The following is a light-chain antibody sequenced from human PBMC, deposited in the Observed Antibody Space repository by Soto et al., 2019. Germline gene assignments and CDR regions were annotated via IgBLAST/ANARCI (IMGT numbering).Light chain of an antibody. CDR2: GAS. CDR3: QQYDVWPLT. Sequence: EIVMTQSPATLSVSPGERATLSCRASQTFRNNLAWYQQKPGQAPRLLFYGASTRAADIPARFSGSGSRTEFTLTISSLQSEDFAVYYCQQYDVWPLTFGGGTKVEI. V-gene: IGKV3-15*01. J-gene: IGKJ4*01. CDR1: QTFRNN.